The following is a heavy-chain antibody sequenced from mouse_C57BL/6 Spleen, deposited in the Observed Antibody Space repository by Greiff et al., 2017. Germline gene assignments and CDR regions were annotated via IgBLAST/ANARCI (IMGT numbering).Heavy chain of an antibody. CDR1: GFTFTDYY. D-gene: IGHD1-1*02. V-gene: IGHV7-3*01. Sequence: EVKLQESGGGLVQPGGSLSLSCAASGFTFTDYYMSWVRQPPGKALEWLGFIRNKANGYTTEYSASVKGRFTISRDNSQSILYLQMNALRAEDSATYYCARLWSHFDYWGQGTTLTVSS. CDR3: ARLWSHFDY. J-gene: IGHJ2*01. CDR2: IRNKANGYTT.